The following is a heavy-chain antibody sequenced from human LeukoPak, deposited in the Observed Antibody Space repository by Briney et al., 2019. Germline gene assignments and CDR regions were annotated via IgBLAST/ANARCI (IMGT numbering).Heavy chain of an antibody. D-gene: IGHD3-10*01. CDR3: ARDGNFGYDAFDI. V-gene: IGHV3-48*01. J-gene: IGHJ3*02. CDR1: GFTFSSYS. Sequence: GGSLRLSCAASGFTFSSYSMNWVRQAPGKGLVWVSYISSSSSTIYYADSVKGRFSISRDNSENTLSLQVNSLRAEDTAVYYCARDGNFGYDAFDIWGQGTMVTVSS. CDR2: ISSSSSTI.